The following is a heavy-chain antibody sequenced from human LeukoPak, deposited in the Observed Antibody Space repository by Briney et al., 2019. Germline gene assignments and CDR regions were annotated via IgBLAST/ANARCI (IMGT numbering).Heavy chain of an antibody. CDR1: GGTFSSYA. J-gene: IGHJ4*02. CDR3: ARYYYGSGSYLGY. D-gene: IGHD3-10*01. Sequence: ASVKVSCKASGGTFSSYAISWVRQAPGQGLEWMGIINPSGGSTSYAQKFQGRVTMTRDTSTSTVYMELSSLRSEDTAVYYCARYYYGSGSYLGYWGQGTLVTVSS. V-gene: IGHV1-46*01. CDR2: INPSGGST.